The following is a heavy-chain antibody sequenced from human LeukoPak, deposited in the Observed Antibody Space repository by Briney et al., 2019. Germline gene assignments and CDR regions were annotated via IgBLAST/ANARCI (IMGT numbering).Heavy chain of an antibody. J-gene: IGHJ4*02. D-gene: IGHD6-13*01. CDR2: ISGSGGST. Sequence: GGSLRLSCAASGFTFSSYAMSWVRQVPGKGLEWVSAISGSGGSTYYADPVKGRFTISRDNSKNTLYLQMNSLRAEDTAIYYCAKYSSSWYSHFDYWGQGTLVTVSS. V-gene: IGHV3-23*01. CDR3: AKYSSSWYSHFDY. CDR1: GFTFSSYA.